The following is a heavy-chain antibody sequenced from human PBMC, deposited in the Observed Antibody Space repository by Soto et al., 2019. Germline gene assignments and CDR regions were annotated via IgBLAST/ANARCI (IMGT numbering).Heavy chain of an antibody. CDR2: TYYRSKWYN. J-gene: IGHJ5*02. V-gene: IGHV6-1*01. Sequence: QTLSLTCDTSGAIFSSNSAAWNWIRQSPSRGLEWLGRTYYRSKWYNYYAVSVKSRITINPDTSKNQFSLQLNSVTPEDTDVYYCAREVYSWFDPWGQGTLVTVSS. CDR1: GAIFSSNSAA. D-gene: IGHD4-4*01. CDR3: AREVYSWFDP.